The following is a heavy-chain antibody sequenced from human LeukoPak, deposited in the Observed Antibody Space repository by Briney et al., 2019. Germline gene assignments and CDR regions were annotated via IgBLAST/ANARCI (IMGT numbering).Heavy chain of an antibody. Sequence: PGGSLRLSCAASGFTFSSYAMHWVRQAPGEGLEWVAVISYDGSNKYYADSVKGRFTISRDNAKSSLHLQMNSLRAEDTALYYCARDCCGSSHYYYYYMDVWGTGTTVTVSS. D-gene: IGHD6-13*01. CDR1: GFTFSSYA. CDR3: ARDCCGSSHYYYYYMDV. V-gene: IGHV3-30*04. CDR2: ISYDGSNK. J-gene: IGHJ6*03.